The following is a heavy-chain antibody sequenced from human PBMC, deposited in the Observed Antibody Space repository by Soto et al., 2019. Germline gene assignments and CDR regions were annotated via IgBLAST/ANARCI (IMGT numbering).Heavy chain of an antibody. CDR1: GFTFSSYG. J-gene: IGHJ4*02. V-gene: IGHV3-33*01. CDR2: IWYDGSNK. Sequence: QVQLVESGGGVVQPGRSLRLSCAASGFTFSSYGMHWVRQAPGKGLEWVAVIWYDGSNKHYADSVKGRFTISRDNSKNTLYLQMNSLRAEDTAVYYCARGRAGAAAADLFDYWGQGTLVTVSS. D-gene: IGHD6-13*01. CDR3: ARGRAGAAAADLFDY.